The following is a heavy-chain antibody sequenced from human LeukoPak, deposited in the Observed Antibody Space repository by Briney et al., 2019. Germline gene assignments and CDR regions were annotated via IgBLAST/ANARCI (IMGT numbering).Heavy chain of an antibody. J-gene: IGHJ5*02. Sequence: GGSLRLSCAASGFTFSSYSMNWVRQAPGKGLEWVSSISSSSSYIYYADSVKGRFTISRDNAKNSLYLQMNSLRDEDTAVYYCARETGDLQEGFNWFDPWGQGTLVTVSS. D-gene: IGHD7-27*01. V-gene: IGHV3-21*01. CDR2: ISSSSSYI. CDR3: ARETGDLQEGFNWFDP. CDR1: GFTFSSYS.